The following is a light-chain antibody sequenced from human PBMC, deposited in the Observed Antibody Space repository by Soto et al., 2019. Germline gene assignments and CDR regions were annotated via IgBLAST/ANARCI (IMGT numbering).Light chain of an antibody. CDR3: AAWDDSLNGPV. CDR2: SNN. CDR1: SSNIGSNT. J-gene: IGLJ2*01. V-gene: IGLV1-44*01. Sequence: QSVLTQPPSASGTPGQRVTISCSGSSSNIGSNTVNWYQQLPGTAPKLLIYSNNQRPSGVPDRFSGSKSGTSASLAISGLQYEDEADYHCAAWDDSLNGPVFGGGTKVTVL.